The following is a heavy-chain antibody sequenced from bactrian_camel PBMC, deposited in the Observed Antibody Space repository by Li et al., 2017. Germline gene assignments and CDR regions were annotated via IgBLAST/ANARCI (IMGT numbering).Heavy chain of an antibody. CDR2: FVGDGSP. CDR3: AVDGVNSCHDQFDFAY. V-gene: IGHV3S53*01. Sequence: HVQLVESGGGSVQAGGSLRLSCAASELPDSDDCMGWFRQSPGKEREGVARFVGDGSPAYADSVKGRFTLSEDNARTTVYLRMNSLKSEDTAMYYCAVDGVNSCHDQFDFAYWGQGT. D-gene: IGHD5*01. J-gene: IGHJ6*01. CDR1: ELPDSDDC.